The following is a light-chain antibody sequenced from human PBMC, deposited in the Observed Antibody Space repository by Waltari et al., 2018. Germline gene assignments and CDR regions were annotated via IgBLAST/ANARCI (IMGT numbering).Light chain of an antibody. CDR2: QIS. CDR1: QRLVHSDGKTY. Sequence: DIVMTQTPLSSLVTLGQPASISCRSSQRLVHSDGKTYLSWLQQRPGQPPRLLIYQISKRFSGVPDRFSGSGAGTDFTLKISRVEAEEVAIYYCLQTSQFTWTFGQGTKVEIE. J-gene: IGKJ1*01. V-gene: IGKV2-24*01. CDR3: LQTSQFTWT.